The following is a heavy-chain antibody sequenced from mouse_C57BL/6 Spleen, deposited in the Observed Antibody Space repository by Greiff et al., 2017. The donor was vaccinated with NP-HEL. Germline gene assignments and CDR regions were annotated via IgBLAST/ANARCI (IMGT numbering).Heavy chain of an antibody. CDR1: GYTFTDYY. CDR2: IYPGSGSP. V-gene: IGHV1-76*01. D-gene: IGHD2-3*01. CDR3: AREGDGLYFDY. J-gene: IGHJ2*01. Sequence: VQLQQSGAELVRPGASVKLSCKASGYTFTDYYINWVKQRPGQGLEWIARIYPGSGSPYYNEKFKGKATLTAEKSSSTAYMQLSSLTSEDSAVYFCAREGDGLYFDYWGQGTTLTVSS.